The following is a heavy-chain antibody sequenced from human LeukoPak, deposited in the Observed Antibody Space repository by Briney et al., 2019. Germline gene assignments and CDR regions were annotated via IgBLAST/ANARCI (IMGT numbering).Heavy chain of an antibody. CDR2: ISYDGSNK. V-gene: IGHV3-30*18. CDR1: GFTFSSYG. CDR3: AKGRYTGSSFFDY. D-gene: IGHD3-10*01. J-gene: IGHJ4*02. Sequence: GGSLRLSCAASGFTFSSYGMHWVRQAPGKGLEWVALISYDGSNKYYSDSVKGRFTISRDNSKNTLYLQMNSLRPEDTAVYYCAKGRYTGSSFFDYWGQGTLVTVSS.